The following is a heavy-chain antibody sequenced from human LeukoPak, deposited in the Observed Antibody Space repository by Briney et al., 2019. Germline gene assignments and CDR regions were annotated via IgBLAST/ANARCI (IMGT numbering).Heavy chain of an antibody. CDR2: ISSSGSTI. V-gene: IGHV3-48*03. J-gene: IGHJ4*02. Sequence: GGSLRLSCAASGFTFSSYEINWVRQAPGKGLEWVSYISSSGSTIYYADSVKGRFTISRDNAKNSLYLQMNSLRAEDTAVYYCARDAGPLDYWGQGTLVTVSS. CDR1: GFTFSSYE. CDR3: ARDAGPLDY.